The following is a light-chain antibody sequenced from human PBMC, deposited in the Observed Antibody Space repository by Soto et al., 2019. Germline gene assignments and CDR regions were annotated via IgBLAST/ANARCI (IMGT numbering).Light chain of an antibody. CDR1: QSVSSN. Sequence: EKVMTQSPATLSVSPGERATLSCRASQSVSSNLAWYQHKPGQAPRLLIYGASTRATGVPTRFSGSGSGTEFTLTISSLEPEDFAVYYCQQRSNWSITFGQGTRLEIK. CDR2: GAS. V-gene: IGKV3-15*01. J-gene: IGKJ5*01. CDR3: QQRSNWSIT.